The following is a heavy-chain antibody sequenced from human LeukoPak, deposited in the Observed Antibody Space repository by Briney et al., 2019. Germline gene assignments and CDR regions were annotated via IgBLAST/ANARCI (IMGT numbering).Heavy chain of an antibody. D-gene: IGHD6-19*01. CDR3: ARDGIAVAGLHYYYYYMDV. CDR2: ISSSSSYI. Sequence: GGSLRLSCAASGFTFSAYEMNWVRQAPGKGLEWVSSISSSSSYIYYADSVKGRFTISRDNAKNSLYLQMNSLRAEDTAVYYCARDGIAVAGLHYYYYYMDVWGKGTTVTVSS. V-gene: IGHV3-21*01. CDR1: GFTFSAYE. J-gene: IGHJ6*03.